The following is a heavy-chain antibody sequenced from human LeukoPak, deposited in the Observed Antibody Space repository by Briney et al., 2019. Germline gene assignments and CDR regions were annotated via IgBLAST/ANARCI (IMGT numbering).Heavy chain of an antibody. CDR3: AREGTGLFDY. CDR1: GGSISGYY. Sequence: PSETLSLTCSVSGGSISGYYWSWIRQPAGKGLEWIGRMYTSGGAYYKPSLRSRVTMSVDTSKNQISLEVQSVTAADTAVYYCAREGTGLFDYWGQGTLVTVSS. J-gene: IGHJ4*02. D-gene: IGHD3/OR15-3a*01. V-gene: IGHV4-4*07. CDR2: MYTSGGA.